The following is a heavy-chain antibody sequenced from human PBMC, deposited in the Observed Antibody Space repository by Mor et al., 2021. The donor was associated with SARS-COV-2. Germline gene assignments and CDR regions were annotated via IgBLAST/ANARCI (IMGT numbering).Heavy chain of an antibody. D-gene: IGHD3-10*01. CDR2: INGAGYYT. V-gene: IGHV3-74*01. Sequence: GLVWVSRINGAGYYTDYADSVKGRFTISRDNAKNTLFLQMSSLRAEDTAVYYCARGSGSGTYRVYWGQGTL. CDR3: ARGSGSGTYRVY. J-gene: IGHJ4*02.